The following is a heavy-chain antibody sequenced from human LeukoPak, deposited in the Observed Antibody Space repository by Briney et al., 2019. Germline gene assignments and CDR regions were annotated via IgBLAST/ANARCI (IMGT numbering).Heavy chain of an antibody. D-gene: IGHD3-10*01. Sequence: GASVKVSCKVSGYTLTELSIHWVRQAPGKGLEWMGSFAPEDGETIYSQKFQGRVTMTEDTSTDTVYMELSSLSSDDTAVYHCATDPNYYGSGSLDYWGQGTLVHVSS. V-gene: IGHV1-24*01. CDR1: GYTLTELS. CDR3: ATDPNYYGSGSLDY. CDR2: FAPEDGET. J-gene: IGHJ4*02.